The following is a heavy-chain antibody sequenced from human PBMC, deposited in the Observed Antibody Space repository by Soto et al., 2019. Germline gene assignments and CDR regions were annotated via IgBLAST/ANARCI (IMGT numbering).Heavy chain of an antibody. CDR3: AKGGRKWLVTSDFNY. CDR2: VSHDGRST. J-gene: IGHJ4*02. CDR1: GFTFSDYA. Sequence: VQLVESGGGVVQPGRSLRLSCAASGFTFSDYAMHWVRQAPGKGLEWVAVVSHDGRSTHYADSVKGRFTISRDSSKNTVSLEMNSLRAEHRAVYYCAKGGRKWLVTSDFNYWGQGALVTVSS. D-gene: IGHD6-19*01. V-gene: IGHV3-30*18.